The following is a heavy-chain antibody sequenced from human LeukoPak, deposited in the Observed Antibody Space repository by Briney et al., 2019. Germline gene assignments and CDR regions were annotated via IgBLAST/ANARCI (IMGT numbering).Heavy chain of an antibody. D-gene: IGHD3-10*01. V-gene: IGHV5-51*01. J-gene: IGHJ4*02. CDR2: IYPGDFDT. CDR1: GYSFTSYW. CDR3: ARHRRDYYGPIRDIYYFDY. Sequence: GESLKISCKGSGYSFTSYWIGWVRQMPGKGLEWMGIIYPGDFDTRYSPSFQGQVTISADKSISTAYLQWSSLKASDTAMYYCARHRRDYYGPIRDIYYFDYWGQGTLVTVSS.